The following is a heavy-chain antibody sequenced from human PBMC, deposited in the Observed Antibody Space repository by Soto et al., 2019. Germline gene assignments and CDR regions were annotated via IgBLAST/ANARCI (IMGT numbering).Heavy chain of an antibody. D-gene: IGHD1-1*01. V-gene: IGHV3-23*01. J-gene: IGHJ4*02. CDR1: GFSFDRYA. CDR3: ATQDFRGTSGTT. CDR2: INYAGGNI. Sequence: GGSLRLSCAASGFSFDRYAMGWVRQAPGAGLDWVSVINYAGGNIHYADFVEGRFTISRDNSKNTLYLQMNNLRVEDTAVYHRATQDFRGTSGTTWGQGTQVTVSS.